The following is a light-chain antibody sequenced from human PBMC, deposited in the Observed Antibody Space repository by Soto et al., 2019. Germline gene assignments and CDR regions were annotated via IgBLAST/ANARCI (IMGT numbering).Light chain of an antibody. CDR3: QQYKLWYT. CDR1: QSVNSD. J-gene: IGKJ2*01. Sequence: IVMTQSPATLSVSPGERATLSCRASQSVNSDLAWYQQRLGQAPRLLIYDASTRATGIPARFSGSGSGTEFTLTISSLQSEDFAVYYCQQYKLWYTFAQGNKLEIK. V-gene: IGKV3-15*01. CDR2: DAS.